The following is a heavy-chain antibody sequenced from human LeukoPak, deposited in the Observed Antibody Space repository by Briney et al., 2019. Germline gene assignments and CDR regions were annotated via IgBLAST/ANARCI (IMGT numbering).Heavy chain of an antibody. V-gene: IGHV1-18*01. CDR1: GYTFTSYG. J-gene: IGHJ4*02. D-gene: IGHD3-22*01. CDR2: ISTHSGNT. CDR3: ARDSNNYDSSGHDY. Sequence: ASVKVSCKASGYTFTSYGVTWVRQAPGQGLEWMGWISTHSGNTNYAQKVQGGVTMTTDTSTSTAYMELRSLRSDDTAVYYCARDSNNYDSSGHDYWGQGTLVTVSS.